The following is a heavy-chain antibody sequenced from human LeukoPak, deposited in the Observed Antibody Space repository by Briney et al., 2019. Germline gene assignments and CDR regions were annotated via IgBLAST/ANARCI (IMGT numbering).Heavy chain of an antibody. D-gene: IGHD5-18*01. CDR2: ISGSGGST. V-gene: IGHV3-23*01. Sequence: GWSLRLSCAASGFTFSSYAMSWVRQAPGKGLEWVSAISGSGGSTYYADSVKGRFTISRDNSKNTLYLQMNSLRAEDTAVYYCAKGATKYSYGGTNYWGQGTLVTVSS. J-gene: IGHJ4*02. CDR3: AKGATKYSYGGTNY. CDR1: GFTFSSYA.